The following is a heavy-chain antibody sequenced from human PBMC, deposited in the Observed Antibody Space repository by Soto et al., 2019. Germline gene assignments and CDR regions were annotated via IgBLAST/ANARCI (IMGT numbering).Heavy chain of an antibody. D-gene: IGHD2-2*01. J-gene: IGHJ6*02. CDR1: GFTFSSYG. V-gene: IGHV3-30*18. Sequence: QVQLVESGGGVVQPGRSLRLSCAASGFTFSSYGMHWVRQAPGKGLEWVAVISYVGSNKYYADSVKGRFTISRDNSKNTLYLQMNSLRAEDTAVYYCAKDSKGYYYGMDVWGQGTTVTVSS. CDR2: ISYVGSNK. CDR3: AKDSKGYYYGMDV.